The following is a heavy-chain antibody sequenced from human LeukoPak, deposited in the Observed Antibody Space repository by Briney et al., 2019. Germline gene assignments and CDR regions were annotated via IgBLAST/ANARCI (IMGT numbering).Heavy chain of an antibody. CDR2: INYSGST. CDR3: ARIGDDFDI. D-gene: IGHD3-16*01. Sequence: SETLSLTCTVSGGSISGSSYYWGWIRQPPGKGLEWIGSINYSGSTYYNPSLKSRVTISADTSKNQFSLKLTSVTAADTAVYYCARIGDDFDIWGQGTMVTVSS. J-gene: IGHJ3*02. V-gene: IGHV4-39*01. CDR1: GGSISGSSYY.